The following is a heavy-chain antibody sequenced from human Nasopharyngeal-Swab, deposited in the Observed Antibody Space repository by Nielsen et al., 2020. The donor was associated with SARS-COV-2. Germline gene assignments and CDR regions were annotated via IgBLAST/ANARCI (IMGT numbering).Heavy chain of an antibody. CDR2: INSDGSST. CDR3: ARGDYSNYVDYYYYYYMDV. V-gene: IGHV3-74*01. Sequence: ETLSLTCAASGFTFSSYWMHWVRQAPGKGLVWVSRINSDGSSTSYADSVKGRFTISRDSAKNTLYLQMNSLRAEDTAVYYCARGDYSNYVDYYYYYYMDVWGKGTTVTVSS. D-gene: IGHD4-11*01. J-gene: IGHJ6*03. CDR1: GFTFSSYW.